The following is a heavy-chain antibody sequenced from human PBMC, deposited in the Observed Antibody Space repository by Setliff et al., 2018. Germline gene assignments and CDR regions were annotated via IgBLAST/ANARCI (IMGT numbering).Heavy chain of an antibody. CDR1: GGSISSDY. D-gene: IGHD1-1*01. Sequence: SETLSLTCNVSGGSISSDYWAWIRQPPGKALEWIGYFYHSASSNYNPSLQSRVTISVDTAKKQFSLKLNSVTAADTAIYYCARGGGRIRQLGATGVHTFDIWGQGTMVTVSS. CDR3: ARGGGRIRQLGATGVHTFDI. CDR2: FYHSASS. V-gene: IGHV4-4*08. J-gene: IGHJ3*02.